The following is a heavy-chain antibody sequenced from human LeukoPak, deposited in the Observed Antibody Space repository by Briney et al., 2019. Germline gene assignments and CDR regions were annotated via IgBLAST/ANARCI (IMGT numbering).Heavy chain of an antibody. Sequence: GGSLRLSCAASGFTFSSYAMSWVRQAPGKGLEWVSAISGSGGSTYYADSVKGRFTISRDNSKNTLYLQMNSLRAEDTAVYYCAKNELYYYDSSGYISPQAVYWGQGTLVTVSS. CDR1: GFTFSSYA. CDR2: ISGSGGST. D-gene: IGHD3-22*01. J-gene: IGHJ4*02. V-gene: IGHV3-23*01. CDR3: AKNELYYYDSSGYISPQAVY.